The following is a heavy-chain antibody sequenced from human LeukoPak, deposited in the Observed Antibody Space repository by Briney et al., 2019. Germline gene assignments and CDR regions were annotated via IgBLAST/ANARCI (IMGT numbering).Heavy chain of an antibody. V-gene: IGHV1-8*01. Sequence: GAGVKVSRKASGYTFTSHINWERQPTGPGLEWMGWMNPNSGNTGYAQKLQGRVTMSRDTSISTAYMELSSLRSEDTAVYYCARVVVIDMGEEEGDAYDYWGQGTMVTVSS. D-gene: IGHD3-22*01. J-gene: IGHJ3*01. CDR1: GYTFTSH. CDR3: ARVVVIDMGEEEGDAYDY. CDR2: MNPNSGNT.